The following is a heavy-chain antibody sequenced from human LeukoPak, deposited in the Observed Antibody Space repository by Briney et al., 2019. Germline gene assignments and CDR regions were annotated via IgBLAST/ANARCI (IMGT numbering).Heavy chain of an antibody. CDR3: ARVGAIDAFDI. CDR2: IIPILGIA. J-gene: IGHJ3*02. D-gene: IGHD1-26*01. V-gene: IGHV1-69*04. CDR1: GGTFSSYA. Sequence: SVKVSCKASGGTFSSYAISWVRQAPGQGLEWMGRIIPILGIANYAQKFQGRVTITADKSTSTAYMELSSLRSEDTAVYYCARVGAIDAFDIWGQGTMVTVSS.